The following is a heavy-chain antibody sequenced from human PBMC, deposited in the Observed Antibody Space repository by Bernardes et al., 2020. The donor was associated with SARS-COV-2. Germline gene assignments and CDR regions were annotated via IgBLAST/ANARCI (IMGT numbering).Heavy chain of an antibody. Sequence: GESLKISCKGSDYIFTTHWIAWVRQMPGKGLEWMGIIYPRDSDTRYKPPFQGRVIISVDKSISTAYLQWNSLKASDTAMYYCAGGGRGTSADYWGQGTLVTVSS. CDR1: DYIFTTHW. CDR3: AGGGRGTSADY. V-gene: IGHV5-51*01. J-gene: IGHJ4*02. D-gene: IGHD2-15*01. CDR2: IYPRDSDT.